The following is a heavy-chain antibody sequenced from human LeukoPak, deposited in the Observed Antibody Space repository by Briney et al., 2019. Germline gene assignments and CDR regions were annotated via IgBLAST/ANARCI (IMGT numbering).Heavy chain of an antibody. V-gene: IGHV3-66*02. CDR2: IYSDDRA. CDR1: GFTVSWNV. Sequence: PGGSLRLSCVASGFTVSWNVMSWVRQAPGKGLEWVSLIYSDDRASYADSVKGRFTTSRNNSKNTLFLQMSSLKPEDTAIYYCARDLAGFQEPRYYYYMDVWGKGTTVTVSS. J-gene: IGHJ6*03. CDR3: ARDLAGFQEPRYYYYMDV. D-gene: IGHD1-14*01.